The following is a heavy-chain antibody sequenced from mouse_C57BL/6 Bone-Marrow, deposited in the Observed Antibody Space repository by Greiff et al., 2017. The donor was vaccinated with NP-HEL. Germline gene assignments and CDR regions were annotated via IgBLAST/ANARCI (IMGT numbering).Heavy chain of an antibody. J-gene: IGHJ1*03. D-gene: IGHD4-1*01. V-gene: IGHV1-55*01. Sequence: QVQLQQPGAELVKPGASVKMSCKASGYTFTSYWITWVKQRPGQGLEWIGDIYPGSGSTNYNEKFKSKATLTVATSSSTAYMQLSSLTSEDSAVYYCARGNWDVSWYFDVWGTAATVTVSS. CDR3: ARGNWDVSWYFDV. CDR2: IYPGSGST. CDR1: GYTFTSYW.